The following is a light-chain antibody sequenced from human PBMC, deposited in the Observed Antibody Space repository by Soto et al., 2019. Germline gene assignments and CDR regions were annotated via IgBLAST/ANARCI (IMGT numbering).Light chain of an antibody. Sequence: QSVLAQPASVSGSPGQSLAISCTGTSSDVGSYNSVSWYQQYPGKAPTLMIHDVSNRPSGVSDRFSGSKSGNTASLTISGLQAEDEADYTSSSSYVFGSGTKVTVL. CDR1: SSDVGSYNS. CDR3: SSSYV. V-gene: IGLV2-14*03. CDR2: DVS. J-gene: IGLJ1*01.